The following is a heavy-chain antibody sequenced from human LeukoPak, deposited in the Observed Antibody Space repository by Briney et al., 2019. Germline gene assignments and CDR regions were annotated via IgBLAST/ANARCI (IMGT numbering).Heavy chain of an antibody. CDR1: GGSISSGDYY. Sequence: PSETLSLTCTVSGGSISSGDYYWSWIRQPPGKGLEWIGYIYYSGSTYYNPSLKSRVTISVDTSKNQFSLKLSSVTAADTAVYYCARGHYDSSGYYYVYWFDPWGQGTLVTVSS. CDR2: IYYSGST. CDR3: ARGHYDSSGYYYVYWFDP. D-gene: IGHD3-22*01. J-gene: IGHJ5*02. V-gene: IGHV4-30-4*01.